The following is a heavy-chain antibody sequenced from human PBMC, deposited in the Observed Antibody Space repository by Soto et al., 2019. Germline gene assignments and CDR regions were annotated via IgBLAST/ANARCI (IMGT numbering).Heavy chain of an antibody. D-gene: IGHD6-13*01. J-gene: IGHJ6*02. CDR1: GYTFTSYY. CDR3: ASSPAYGSSWYGIPPDLSHGMDV. Sequence: ASVKVSCKASGYTFTSYYIHWVRQAPGQGLEWMGIINPRGGITTYAQKFQGRLTMTGDTSTSTVYMELSSLTSEDTAMYHCASSPAYGSSWYGIPPDLSHGMDVWGQGXTVTGSS. V-gene: IGHV1-46*01. CDR2: INPRGGIT.